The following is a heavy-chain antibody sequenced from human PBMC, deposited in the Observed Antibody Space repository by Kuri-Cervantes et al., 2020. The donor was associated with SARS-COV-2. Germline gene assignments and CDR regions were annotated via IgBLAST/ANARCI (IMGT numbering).Heavy chain of an antibody. D-gene: IGHD3-3*01. CDR1: GFTFGDYA. V-gene: IGHV3-49*04. Sequence: GESLKISCAASGFTFGDYAMSWVRQAPGKGLEWVGFIRSKAYGGTTEYAASVKGRFTISRDDSKSIAYLQMNSPKTEDTAVYYCTRYDFWSGYYLDYWGQGTLVTVSS. J-gene: IGHJ4*02. CDR2: IRSKAYGGTT. CDR3: TRYDFWSGYYLDY.